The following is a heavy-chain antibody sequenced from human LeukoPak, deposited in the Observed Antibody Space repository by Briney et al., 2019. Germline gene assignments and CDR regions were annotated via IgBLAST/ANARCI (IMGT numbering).Heavy chain of an antibody. CDR3: ARVNTDIVVVPAALNYYYYMDV. Sequence: PGGSLRLSCAASGFTFGGYGMGWVRQAPGKGLEWVSVISGDSATTYYADSVKGRFAISRNNSKNTLYLQMNSLRAEDTAVYYCARVNTDIVVVPAALNYYYYMDVWGKGTTVTISS. D-gene: IGHD2-2*01. CDR1: GFTFGGYG. J-gene: IGHJ6*03. V-gene: IGHV3-23*01. CDR2: ISGDSATT.